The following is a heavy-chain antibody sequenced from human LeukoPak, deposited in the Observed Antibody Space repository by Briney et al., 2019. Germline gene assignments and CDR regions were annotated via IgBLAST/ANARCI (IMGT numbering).Heavy chain of an antibody. V-gene: IGHV1-18*01. D-gene: IGHD3-9*01. CDR1: GYTFTSYG. J-gene: IGHJ4*02. CDR3: ARMVYYDILTGHPRSQYYFDY. Sequence: GASVKVSCKASGYTFTSYGISWVRQAPGQGLEWMGWINAYNGNTNYAQKLQGRVTMTTDTSTSTAYMELRSLRSDDTAVYYCARMVYYDILTGHPRSQYYFDYWGQGTLVTVSS. CDR2: INAYNGNT.